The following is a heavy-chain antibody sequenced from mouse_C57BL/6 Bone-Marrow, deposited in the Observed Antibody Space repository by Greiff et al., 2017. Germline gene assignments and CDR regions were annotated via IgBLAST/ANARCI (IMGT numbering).Heavy chain of an antibody. J-gene: IGHJ4*01. CDR2: INPNNGGT. CDR3: ARSDYDYAMDY. Sequence: VQLKQSGPELVKPGASVKISCKASGYTFTDYYMNWVKQSHGKSLEWIGDINPNNGGTSYNQKFKGKATLTVDKSSSTAYMELRSLTSEDSAVXYCARSDYDYAMDYWGQGTSVTVSS. D-gene: IGHD2-4*01. V-gene: IGHV1-26*01. CDR1: GYTFTDYY.